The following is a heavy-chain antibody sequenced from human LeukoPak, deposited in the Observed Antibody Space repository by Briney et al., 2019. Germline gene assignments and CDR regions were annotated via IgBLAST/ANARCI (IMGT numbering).Heavy chain of an antibody. D-gene: IGHD3-3*01. CDR3: ARGEDGFWSGYVEH. Sequence: GGSLRLSCAASGFTFNSYALHWVRQAPGKGLEWVAVISYDGSNNYYGESVKGRFTISRDNSKNMVYLQMNSLRPEDTAVYYCARGEDGFWSGYVEHWGQGTLVTVSS. V-gene: IGHV3-30*04. J-gene: IGHJ1*01. CDR1: GFTFNSYA. CDR2: ISYDGSNN.